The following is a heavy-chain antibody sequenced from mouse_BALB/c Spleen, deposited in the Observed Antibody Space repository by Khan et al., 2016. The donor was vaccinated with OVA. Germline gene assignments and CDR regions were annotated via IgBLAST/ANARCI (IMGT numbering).Heavy chain of an antibody. CDR2: INTYTGKP. Sequence: LVESGPELKKPGETVKISCKASGYSFTNYGMNWVKQSPGKALKWMGWINTYTGKPTYADDFKGRFAFSLETSASTAYLQINNLKHDDTATYCCARPPYFSYTLDHWGQGTSVTVSS. CDR3: ARPPYFSYTLDH. V-gene: IGHV9-3-1*01. J-gene: IGHJ4*01. CDR1: GYSFTNYG. D-gene: IGHD2-10*01.